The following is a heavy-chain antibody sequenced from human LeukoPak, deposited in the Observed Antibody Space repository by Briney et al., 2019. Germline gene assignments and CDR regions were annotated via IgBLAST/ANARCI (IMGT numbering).Heavy chain of an antibody. V-gene: IGHV3-23*01. CDR2: ISGRGGST. CDR1: GFTFSNYA. D-gene: IGHD3-9*01. Sequence: GGSLRLSCAASGFTFSNYAMSWVRQAPGKGLEWVSGISGRGGSTYYADSVKGRFTISRDNSKNTLFLQMNSLRAEDTAVYYCARAYYDILTGYYRAAFDIWGQGTMVTVSS. J-gene: IGHJ3*02. CDR3: ARAYYDILTGYYRAAFDI.